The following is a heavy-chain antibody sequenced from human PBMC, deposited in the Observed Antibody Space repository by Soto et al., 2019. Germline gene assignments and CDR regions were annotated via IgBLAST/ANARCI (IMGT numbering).Heavy chain of an antibody. CDR2: INHSGST. CDR3: ARMKRITMIVVAITEFYDY. CDR1: GGSFSGYY. D-gene: IGHD3-22*01. V-gene: IGHV4-34*01. J-gene: IGHJ4*02. Sequence: PSETLSLTCAVYGGSFSGYYWSWIRQPPGKGLEWIGEINHSGSTNYNPSLKSRVTISVDTSKNQFSLKLTSVTAADTAVYYCARMKRITMIVVAITEFYDYWGQGTLVTVSS.